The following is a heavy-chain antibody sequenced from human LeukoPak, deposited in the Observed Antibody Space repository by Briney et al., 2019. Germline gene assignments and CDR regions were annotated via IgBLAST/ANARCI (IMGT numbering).Heavy chain of an antibody. CDR3: TVDRLFFQF. CDR1: GFTFSNAW. CDR2: VKSETDGGTI. D-gene: IGHD3-3*01. V-gene: IGHV3-15*01. J-gene: IGHJ4*02. Sequence: GGSLRLSCVGPGFTFSNAWVSCVRLTPEKGLEWLGRVKSETDGGTIDHAAPVKGRFNISRDDSSNTVFLQMSSLKIDDTAVYYCTVDRLFFQFWGQGSLVTVSS.